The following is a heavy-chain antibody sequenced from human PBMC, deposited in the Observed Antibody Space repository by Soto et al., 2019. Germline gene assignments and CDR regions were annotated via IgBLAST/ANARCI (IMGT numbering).Heavy chain of an antibody. CDR2: IWYDGSNK. CDR1: GFTFSSYG. V-gene: IGHV3-33*01. Sequence: HPGGSLRLSCAASGFTFSSYGMHWVRQAPGKGLEWVAVIWYDGSNKYYADSVKGRFTISRDNSKNTLYLQMNSLRAEDTAVYYRARSGYSSSTHYYYGMDVWGQGTTVTVSS. J-gene: IGHJ6*02. D-gene: IGHD6-6*01. CDR3: ARSGYSSSTHYYYGMDV.